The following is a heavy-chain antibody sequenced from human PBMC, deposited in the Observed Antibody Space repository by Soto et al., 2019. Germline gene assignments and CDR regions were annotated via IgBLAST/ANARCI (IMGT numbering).Heavy chain of an antibody. CDR3: ARDAPPPELRFLEWHNYDYNGMDV. V-gene: IGHV1-18*01. CDR2: ISCYNGKT. Sequence: QVQVVQSGDEVKETGASVRVSCKTSGYSFTAYGISWVRQAPGQGLEWMGWISCYNGKTKYAQKVQGRVTMTTDTTTSTADMEVRGLRTDDTAIYYCARDAPPPELRFLEWHNYDYNGMDVWGQGTTVTVSS. J-gene: IGHJ6*02. D-gene: IGHD3-3*01. CDR1: GYSFTAYG.